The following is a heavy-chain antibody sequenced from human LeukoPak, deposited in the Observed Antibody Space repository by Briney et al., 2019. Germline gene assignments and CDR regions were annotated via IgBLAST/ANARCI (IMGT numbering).Heavy chain of an antibody. J-gene: IGHJ4*02. V-gene: IGHV4-61*01. CDR3: AREYSAFDY. CDR2: IYYHGGT. CDR1: GDPISGYSNYK. Sequence: SDTLSLTCSVSGDPISGYSNYKWTCIRQPPGKGLEWIGYIYYHGGTNYNPSLQSRVTFSVDTSKNQFSLKLTSVTAADTAVYYCAREYSAFDYWGQGTVVTVSS. D-gene: IGHD6-13*01.